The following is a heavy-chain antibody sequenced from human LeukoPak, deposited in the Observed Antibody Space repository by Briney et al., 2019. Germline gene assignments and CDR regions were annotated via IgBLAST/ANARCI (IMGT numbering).Heavy chain of an antibody. Sequence: GASVKVSCQASGYTFTRYYMHRVRQAPGQGREWMGWINPNSGGTNYAQKLQRRVTMTRDTYISTAYMQLSRQRADDAAVYYCAREGVCIVVVQAAHVNWFDRWGQGTLVTVSS. J-gene: IGHJ5*02. CDR3: AREGVCIVVVQAAHVNWFDR. CDR1: GYTFTRYY. D-gene: IGHD2-2*01. CDR2: INPNSGGT. V-gene: IGHV1-2*02.